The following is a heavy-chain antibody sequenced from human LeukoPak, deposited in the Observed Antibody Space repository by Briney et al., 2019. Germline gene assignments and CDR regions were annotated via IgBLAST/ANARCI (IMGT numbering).Heavy chain of an antibody. V-gene: IGHV4-39*07. D-gene: IGHD1-26*01. J-gene: IGHJ4*02. CDR1: GGSISSSGYY. Sequence: SETLSLTCTVSGGSISSSGYYWGWIRQPPGKGLEWIGSIYYSGSTYYNPSLKSRVTISVDTSKNQFSLKLSSVTAADTAVYYCARDGEHYFDYWGQGTLVTVSS. CDR3: ARDGEHYFDY. CDR2: IYYSGST.